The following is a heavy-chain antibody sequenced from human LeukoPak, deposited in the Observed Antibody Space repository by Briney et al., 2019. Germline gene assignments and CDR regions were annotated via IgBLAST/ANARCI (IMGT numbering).Heavy chain of an antibody. D-gene: IGHD6-19*01. CDR1: GFTFSNYA. CDR2: ISGSGGST. Sequence: GGXXRLSCAASGFTFSNYAMSWVRQAPGKGLEWVSAISGSGGSTYYADSVKGRFTISRDKSKNTLYLQMNSLRVEDTAVYSCAKGAGISGWYDWGQGTLVTVSS. J-gene: IGHJ4*02. V-gene: IGHV3-23*01. CDR3: AKGAGISGWYD.